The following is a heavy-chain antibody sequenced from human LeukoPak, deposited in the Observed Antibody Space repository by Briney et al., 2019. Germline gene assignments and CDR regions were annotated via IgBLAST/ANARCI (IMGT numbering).Heavy chain of an antibody. CDR1: GGSISSYY. CDR2: IYTSGST. J-gene: IGHJ4*02. D-gene: IGHD4-17*01. CDR3: ARSEPIYGDYVVDY. Sequence: SETLPLTCTVSGGSISSYYWSWIRQPAGKGLEWIGRIYTSGSTNYNPSLKSRVTMSVDTSKNQFSLKLSSVTAADTAVYYCARSEPIYGDYVVDYWGQGTLVTVSS. V-gene: IGHV4-4*07.